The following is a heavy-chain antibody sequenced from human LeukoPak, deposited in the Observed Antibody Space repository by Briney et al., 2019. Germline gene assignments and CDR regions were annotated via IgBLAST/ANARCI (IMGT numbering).Heavy chain of an antibody. CDR2: MSDSGTFL. Sequence: PGGSLRLSCAASGFTFEIYSMNWVRQAPGKGLEWVSSMSDSGTFLYYADSVKGRFTISRDNAKNSLHLQMNSLRADDTAIYYCVRDSEGYHSYYFDLWGQGTLVTVSS. CDR3: VRDSEGYHSYYFDL. CDR1: GFTFEIYS. D-gene: IGHD1-1*01. J-gene: IGHJ4*02. V-gene: IGHV3-21*06.